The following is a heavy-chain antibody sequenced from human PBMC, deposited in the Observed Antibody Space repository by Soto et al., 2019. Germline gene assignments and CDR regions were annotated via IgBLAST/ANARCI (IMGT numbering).Heavy chain of an antibody. CDR3: TTDPVTMIVVVPSSG. CDR2: IKSKTDGGTT. V-gene: IGHV3-15*07. Sequence: SLRLSCAASGFTFSGSAMHWVRQASGKGLEWVGRIKSKTDGGTTDYAAPVKGRFTISRDDSKNTLYLQMNSLKTEDTAVYYCTTDPVTMIVVVPSSGWGQGTLVTVSS. D-gene: IGHD3-22*01. CDR1: GFTFSGSA. J-gene: IGHJ4*02.